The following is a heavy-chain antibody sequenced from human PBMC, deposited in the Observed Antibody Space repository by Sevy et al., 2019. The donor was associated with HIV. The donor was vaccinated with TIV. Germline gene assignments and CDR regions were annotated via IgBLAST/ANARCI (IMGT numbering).Heavy chain of an antibody. V-gene: IGHV3-49*03. Sequence: GGSLRLSCATSGFTFYNYAMSWFRQAPGKGLEWIGFIRTTVNGGTAEYAASVEGRFTISRYDSRSIAYLQMNNLKTEDTAVYYCTTDERDLDAFDIWGQGTMVTVSS. CDR2: IRTTVNGGTA. CDR3: TTDERDLDAFDI. CDR1: GFTFYNYA. J-gene: IGHJ3*02.